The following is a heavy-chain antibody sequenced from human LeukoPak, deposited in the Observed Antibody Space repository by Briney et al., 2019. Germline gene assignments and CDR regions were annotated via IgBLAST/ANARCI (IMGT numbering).Heavy chain of an antibody. J-gene: IGHJ4*03. CDR1: GYTFTNYY. Sequence: ASVKVSCKASGYTFTNYYIHWVRQAPGQGLEWMGIINPTGDSTSYAQKFEARVTMTRDTSTNTVYMELSSLRSEDTAVYYCARHPSPQLHHFDYWGQGTTVTVSS. V-gene: IGHV1-46*01. CDR3: ARHPSPQLHHFDY. D-gene: IGHD2-2*01. CDR2: INPTGDST.